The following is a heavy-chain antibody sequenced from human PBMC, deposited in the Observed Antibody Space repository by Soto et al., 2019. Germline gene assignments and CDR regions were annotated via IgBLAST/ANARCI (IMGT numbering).Heavy chain of an antibody. J-gene: IGHJ3*02. Sequence: ASVKVSCKASGYTFTTFGITWVRQAPGQGLEWMGWISAYNGNTNYAQKLQGRVTMTTDTSTSTAYMELRSLRSDDTAVYYCARGRRYSGYTDAFDIWGQGTMVTVPS. D-gene: IGHD5-12*01. CDR1: GYTFTTFG. CDR3: ARGRRYSGYTDAFDI. CDR2: ISAYNGNT. V-gene: IGHV1-18*01.